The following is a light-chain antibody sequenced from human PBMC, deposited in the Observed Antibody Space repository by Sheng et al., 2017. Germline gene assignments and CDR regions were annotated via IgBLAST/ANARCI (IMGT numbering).Light chain of an antibody. CDR3: QQTYSTVS. Sequence: DIQMTQSPSSLSASVGDRVTITCRASQSISSYLCWYQQNQGKPLGSCSMLHPLCQSGVPXRFSGSGSGTDFTLTISSLQPEDFATYYCQQTYSTVSFGPGTKVDI. CDR1: QSISSY. CDR2: LHP. V-gene: IGKV1-39*01. J-gene: IGKJ3*01.